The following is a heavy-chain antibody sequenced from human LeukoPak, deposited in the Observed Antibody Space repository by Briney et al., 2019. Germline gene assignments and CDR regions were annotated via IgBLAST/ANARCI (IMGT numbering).Heavy chain of an antibody. CDR3: ARDRSLYSSSSPSGY. V-gene: IGHV1-46*01. J-gene: IGHJ4*02. Sequence: ASVKVSCKASGYTFTSYYMHWVRQAPGQGLEWMGIINPSGGSTSYAQKFQGRVTMTRDTSISTAYMELSRLRSDDTAVYYCARDRSLYSSSSPSGYWGQGTLVTVSS. D-gene: IGHD6-6*01. CDR1: GYTFTSYY. CDR2: INPSGGST.